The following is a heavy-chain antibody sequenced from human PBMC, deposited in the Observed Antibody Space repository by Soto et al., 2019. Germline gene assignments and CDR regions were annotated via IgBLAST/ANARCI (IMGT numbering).Heavy chain of an antibody. CDR2: ISYDGSDK. J-gene: IGHJ4*02. Sequence: PGGSLRLSCAASGFTFSSYAMHWVRQAPGKGLEWVALISYDGSDKDYADSVKGRFTISRDNSRNTLFLQMYSLRAEDTAVYYCAEGIFDYWGQGTLVTVSS. D-gene: IGHD6-13*01. CDR1: GFTFSSYA. CDR3: AEGIFDY. V-gene: IGHV3-30-3*01.